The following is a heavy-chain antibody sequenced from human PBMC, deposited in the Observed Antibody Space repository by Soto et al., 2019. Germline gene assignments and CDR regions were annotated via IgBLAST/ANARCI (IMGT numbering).Heavy chain of an antibody. V-gene: IGHV1-18*01. CDR3: ARGKRVTPDILTDSYYYGMDV. D-gene: IGHD3-9*01. Sequence: ASVKVSCKASGYTFTSYGISWVRQAPGQGLEWMGWISAYNGNTNYAQKLQGRVTMTTDTSTSTAYMELRSLRSDDTAVYYCARGKRVTPDILTDSYYYGMDVWGQGTTVTVSS. CDR1: GYTFTSYG. J-gene: IGHJ6*02. CDR2: ISAYNGNT.